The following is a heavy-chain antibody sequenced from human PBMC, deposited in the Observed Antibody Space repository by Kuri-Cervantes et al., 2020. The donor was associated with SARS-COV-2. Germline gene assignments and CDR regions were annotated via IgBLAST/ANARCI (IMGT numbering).Heavy chain of an antibody. CDR1: GDSVSNNKTA. V-gene: IGHV6-1*01. CDR2: TYYRTYYRSQWYN. CDR3: ASLLLWQQFAH. J-gene: IGHJ4*02. D-gene: IGHD5-24*01. Sequence: SCALSGDSVSNNKTAWNWIRQSTSRGLEWLGRTYYRTYYRSQWYNDYAGSVISRIIINADTSTNQFSLQLKSVTPEDTAVYFCASLLLWQQFAHWGQGILVTVSS.